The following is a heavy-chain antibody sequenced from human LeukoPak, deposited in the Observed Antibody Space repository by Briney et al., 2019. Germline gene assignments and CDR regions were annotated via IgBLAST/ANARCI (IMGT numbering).Heavy chain of an antibody. CDR1: GYTFTSYD. Sequence: VASVKVSCKASGYTFTSYDINWVRQATGQGLEWMGWMNPNSGNTGYAQKFQGRVTMTRNTSISTAYMGLSSLRSEDTAVYYCARSGFQRWLRLDDAFDIWGQGTMVTVSS. V-gene: IGHV1-8*01. D-gene: IGHD5-12*01. CDR3: ARSGFQRWLRLDDAFDI. J-gene: IGHJ3*02. CDR2: MNPNSGNT.